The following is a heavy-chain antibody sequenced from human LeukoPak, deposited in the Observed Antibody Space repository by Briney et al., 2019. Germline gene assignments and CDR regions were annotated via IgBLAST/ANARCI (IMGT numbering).Heavy chain of an antibody. CDR1: GGSISSYY. Sequence: SETLSLTCTVSGGSISSYYWSWIRQPPGKGLEWIGYIYYSGSTNYNPSLKSRVTISVDTSKNQFSLKLSSVTAADTAVYYCARLGGRPRWLQLRSWFDPWGQGTLVTVSP. CDR2: IYYSGST. D-gene: IGHD5-24*01. V-gene: IGHV4-59*01. J-gene: IGHJ5*02. CDR3: ARLGGRPRWLQLRSWFDP.